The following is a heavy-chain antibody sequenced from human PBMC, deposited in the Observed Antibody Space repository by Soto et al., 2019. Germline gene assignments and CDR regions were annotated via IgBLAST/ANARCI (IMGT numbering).Heavy chain of an antibody. CDR1: GFTVSSNY. V-gene: IGHV3-53*04. Sequence: GGSLRLSCAASGFTVSSNYMSWVRQAPGKGLEWVSVIYSGGSTYYADSVKGRFTISRHNSKNTLYLQMNSLRAEDTAVYYCASRFGVDYYYYYMDVWGKGTTVTVSS. J-gene: IGHJ6*03. CDR3: ASRFGVDYYYYYMDV. D-gene: IGHD3-3*01. CDR2: IYSGGST.